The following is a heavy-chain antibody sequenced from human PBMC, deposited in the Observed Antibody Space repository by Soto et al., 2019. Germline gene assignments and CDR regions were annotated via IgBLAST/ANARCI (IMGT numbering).Heavy chain of an antibody. V-gene: IGHV1-46*03. D-gene: IGHD3-16*01. Sequence: ASVKVSCKASGYTFTSYYMHWVRQAPGQGLEWMGIINPSGGSTSYAQKFQGRVTMTRDTSTSTVYMELSSLRSEDTAVYYCARDHLGGRSSPSYYFDYWGQGTLVTVSS. J-gene: IGHJ4*02. CDR3: ARDHLGGRSSPSYYFDY. CDR2: INPSGGST. CDR1: GYTFTSYY.